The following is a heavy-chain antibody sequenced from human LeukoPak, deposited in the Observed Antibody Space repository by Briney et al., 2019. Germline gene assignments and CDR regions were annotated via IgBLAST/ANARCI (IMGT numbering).Heavy chain of an antibody. CDR3: VRDLEDSSGYYRGGDAFDI. D-gene: IGHD3-22*01. Sequence: PSETLSLTCTVSGGSISSYYWSWIRQPAGKGLEWIGRIYTSGSTNYNPSLKSRVTMSVDTSKNQFSLKLSSVTAADTAVYYCVRDLEDSSGYYRGGDAFDIWGQGTMVTVSS. V-gene: IGHV4-4*07. CDR2: IYTSGST. CDR1: GGSISSYY. J-gene: IGHJ3*02.